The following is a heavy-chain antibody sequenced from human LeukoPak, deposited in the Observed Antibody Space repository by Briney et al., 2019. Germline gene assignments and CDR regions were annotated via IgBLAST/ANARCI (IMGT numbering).Heavy chain of an antibody. CDR3: ARGSWRLAEDVY. J-gene: IGHJ4*02. D-gene: IGHD3-10*01. CDR1: GGSISTSSYY. V-gene: IGHV4-39*07. CDR2: IYYSGST. Sequence: SETLSLTCTVCGGSISTSSYYWGWIRQPPGKGLECIGNIYYSGSTYYNPSLKSRVTISVDTSKNQFSLKLSSVTAADTAVYYCARGSWRLAEDVYWGQGTLVTVSS.